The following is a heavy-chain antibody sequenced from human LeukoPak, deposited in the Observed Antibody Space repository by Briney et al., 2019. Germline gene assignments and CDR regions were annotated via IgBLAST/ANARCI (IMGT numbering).Heavy chain of an antibody. CDR3: ARVRYGINILDY. CDR2: SSGYNGDT. V-gene: IGHV1-18*01. Sequence: ASVKVSCKASGYTFTSYGISWVRQAPGQGLEWMGWSSGYNGDTNYAQNLQGRVTMTTDTSTSTAYMELRSLRSDDTAVYYCARVRYGINILDYWGQGTLVTVSS. D-gene: IGHD3-3*02. J-gene: IGHJ4*02. CDR1: GYTFTSYG.